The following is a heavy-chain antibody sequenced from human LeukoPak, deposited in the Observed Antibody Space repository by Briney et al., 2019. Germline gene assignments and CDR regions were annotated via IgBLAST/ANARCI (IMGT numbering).Heavy chain of an antibody. J-gene: IGHJ5*02. CDR2: IYFSGTT. V-gene: IGHV4-38-2*02. D-gene: IGHD3-10*01. CDR3: ARDSGTTGEVKFDP. Sequence: SETLSLTCTVSGYSVSSGFYWGWIRQPPGKGLEWVGSIYFSGTTYYNPSLESRVTISVDTSKNQFSLKLSSVTAADTAVYYCARDSGTTGEVKFDPWGQGTLVTVSS. CDR1: GYSVSSGFY.